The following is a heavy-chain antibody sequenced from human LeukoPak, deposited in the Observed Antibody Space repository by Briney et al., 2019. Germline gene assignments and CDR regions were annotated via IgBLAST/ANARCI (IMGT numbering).Heavy chain of an antibody. CDR3: ARRGFGSPLYAY. CDR1: GDSFSSNSAT. CDR2: TYYRSQWYN. J-gene: IGHJ4*02. Sequence: SQTLSLTCAISGDSFSSNSATWNWIRQSPSRGLEWLGRTYYRSQWYNDYAVSVKSRITINADTSKNQFSLQLNSVTPEDTAVYYCARRGFGSPLYAYWGQGNLVTVSS. D-gene: IGHD2-8*01. V-gene: IGHV6-1*01.